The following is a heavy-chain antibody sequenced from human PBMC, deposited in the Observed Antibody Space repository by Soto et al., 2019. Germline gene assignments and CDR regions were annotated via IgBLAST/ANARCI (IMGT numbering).Heavy chain of an antibody. CDR3: ARDALMVYAPMSNWFDP. V-gene: IGHV1-8*01. CDR2: MNPNSGNT. D-gene: IGHD2-8*01. Sequence: QVQLVQSGAEVKKPGASVKVSCKASGYTFTSYDINWVRQATGQGLEWMGWMNPNSGNTGYAQKFQGRVTMTRNTSISTAYMELSSLRSEDTAVYYCARDALMVYAPMSNWFDPWGQGTLVTVSS. J-gene: IGHJ5*02. CDR1: GYTFTSYD.